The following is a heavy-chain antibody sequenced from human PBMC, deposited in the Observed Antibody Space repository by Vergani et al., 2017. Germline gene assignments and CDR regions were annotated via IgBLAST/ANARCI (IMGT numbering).Heavy chain of an antibody. CDR3: ARDLSITMVRGHAHCMDV. D-gene: IGHD3-10*01. J-gene: IGHJ6*02. CDR1: GGTFSSYA. CDR2: IIPIFGTA. V-gene: IGHV1-69*01. Sequence: QVQLVQSGAEVKKPGSSVKVSCKASGGTFSSYAISWVRQAPGQGLEWMGGIIPIFGTANYAQKFQGRVTITADESTSTAYMELSSLRSEDTAVYYCARDLSITMVRGHAHCMDVWGQGTTVTVSS.